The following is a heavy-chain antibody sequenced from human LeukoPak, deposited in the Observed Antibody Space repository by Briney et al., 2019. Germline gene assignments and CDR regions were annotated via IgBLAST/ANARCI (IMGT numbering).Heavy chain of an antibody. V-gene: IGHV3-33*01. Sequence: GGSLRLSCAASGFTFSSYGMHWVRQAPGKGLEWVAVIWYDGSNKYYADSVKGRFTISRDNSKNTLYLQMNSLRAEDMAVYYCASTRAVWFGDPGYYGMDVWGKGTTVTVSS. CDR1: GFTFSSYG. J-gene: IGHJ6*04. CDR2: IWYDGSNK. D-gene: IGHD3-10*01. CDR3: ASTRAVWFGDPGYYGMDV.